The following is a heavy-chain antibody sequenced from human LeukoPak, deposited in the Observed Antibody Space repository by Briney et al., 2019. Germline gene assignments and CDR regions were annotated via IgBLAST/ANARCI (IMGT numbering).Heavy chain of an antibody. V-gene: IGHV3-49*04. CDR3: NTYDPSNYYGMDV. Sequence: GGSLRLSCTAYGFTFGDYAMTWVRQAPGKGLEWVGFIRSKAYGGTTEFAASVKGRFIISRDDSKSVAYLQMNSLKTEDTAVYYCNTYDPSNYYGMDVWGQGTTVTVS. J-gene: IGHJ6*02. D-gene: IGHD5-12*01. CDR1: GFTFGDYA. CDR2: IRSKAYGGTT.